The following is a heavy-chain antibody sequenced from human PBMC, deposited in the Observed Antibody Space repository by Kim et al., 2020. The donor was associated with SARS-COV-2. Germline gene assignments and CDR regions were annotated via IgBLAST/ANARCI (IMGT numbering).Heavy chain of an antibody. V-gene: IGHV1-3*01. J-gene: IGHJ4*02. CDR3: ARDRQRFGELFDF. CDR2: INAVSGTT. D-gene: IGHD3-10*01. CDR1: GYSFSSYA. Sequence: ASVKVSCKASGYSFSSYAMHWVRQAPGQKLEWMGWINAVSGTTSYSLKFQGRVTITRDASANTSYLELSSLRSEDTAVYYCARDRQRFGELFDFWGQGTLVTVSS.